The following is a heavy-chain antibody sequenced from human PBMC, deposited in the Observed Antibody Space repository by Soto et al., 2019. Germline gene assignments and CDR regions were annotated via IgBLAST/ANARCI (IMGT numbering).Heavy chain of an antibody. D-gene: IGHD4-4*01. CDR1: GFTFSSYA. V-gene: IGHV3-23*01. CDR2: ISGSGGST. Sequence: PGGSLRLSCAASGFTFSSYAMSWVRQAPGKGLEWVSAISGSGGSTYYADSVKGRFTISRDNSKNTLYLQMNSLRAEDTAVYYCAKAMTTVPLYYYYGMDVWGQGTTVTV. CDR3: AKAMTTVPLYYYYGMDV. J-gene: IGHJ6*02.